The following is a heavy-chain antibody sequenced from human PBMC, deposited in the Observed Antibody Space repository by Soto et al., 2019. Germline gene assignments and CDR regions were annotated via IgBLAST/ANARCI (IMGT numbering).Heavy chain of an antibody. Sequence: QVQLQESGPGLVKASQTLCLSCSVSGESISSGGYNWSWIRHHPGKGLEWIGYIYDSESAYYNPSLKSRVTISMDTSKNHFAMKLSSVTATDTAVYYCARASSSSSAADYWGQRTLITVSS. V-gene: IGHV4-31*03. CDR2: IYDSESA. D-gene: IGHD6-6*01. J-gene: IGHJ4*02. CDR1: GESISSGGYN. CDR3: ARASSSSSAADY.